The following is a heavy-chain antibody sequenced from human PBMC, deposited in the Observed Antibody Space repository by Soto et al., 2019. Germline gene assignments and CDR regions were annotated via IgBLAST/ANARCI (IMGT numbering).Heavy chain of an antibody. V-gene: IGHV3-33*01. CDR2: IWYDGSNK. CDR1: GFTFSSYG. D-gene: IGHD3-22*01. J-gene: IGHJ4*02. Sequence: PGGSLRLSCAASGFTFSSYGMHWVRQAPGKGLEWVAVIWYDGSNKYYADSVKGRFTISRDNSKNTLYLQMNSLRAEDTAVYYCAREPYYYDSSGYYPTYYFDYWGQGTLVTVSS. CDR3: AREPYYYDSSGYYPTYYFDY.